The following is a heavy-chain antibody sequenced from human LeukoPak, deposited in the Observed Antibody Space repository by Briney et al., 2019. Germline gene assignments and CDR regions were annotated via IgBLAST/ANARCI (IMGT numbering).Heavy chain of an antibody. V-gene: IGHV1-2*04. CDR3: AGWESLAVAGKSPHDY. CDR2: INPNSGGT. D-gene: IGHD6-19*01. CDR1: GYTFTGYY. J-gene: IGHJ4*02. Sequence: ASVKVSCKASGYTFTGYYMHWVRQAPGQGLEWMGWINPNSGGTNYAQKFQGWVTMTRDTSISTAYMELSRLRSDDTAVYYCAGWESLAVAGKSPHDYWGQGTLVTVSS.